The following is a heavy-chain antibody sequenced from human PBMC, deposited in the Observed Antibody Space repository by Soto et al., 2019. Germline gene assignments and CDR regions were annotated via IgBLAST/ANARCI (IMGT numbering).Heavy chain of an antibody. D-gene: IGHD3-10*01. J-gene: IGHJ6*02. CDR2: ISSSSHHI. V-gene: IGHV3-21*01. CDR3: ARRVTTVIRGVTQYYGMDV. Sequence: GGSLRLSCAASGLTFSSYSMNWVRQAPGKGLEWVSSISSSSHHIYYADSVKGRFTVSRDNANNSLFLQTNSLRAEDTAVYYCARRVTTVIRGVTQYYGMDVWGQGTTVTVSS. CDR1: GLTFSSYS.